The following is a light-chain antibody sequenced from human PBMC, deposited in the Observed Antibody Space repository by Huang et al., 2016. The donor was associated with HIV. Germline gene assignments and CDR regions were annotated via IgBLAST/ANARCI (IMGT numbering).Light chain of an antibody. Sequence: EIVLTQSPATLSLFPGERATLSCRAIQSVSNYLAWYQQKPGQAPRLLMYDSSNRATGIPARFSGSGSATDFTLTINSLEPEDFAVYYCQQRSNWPGTFGQGTKVEVK. V-gene: IGKV3-11*01. CDR1: QSVSNY. CDR3: QQRSNWPGT. J-gene: IGKJ1*01. CDR2: DSS.